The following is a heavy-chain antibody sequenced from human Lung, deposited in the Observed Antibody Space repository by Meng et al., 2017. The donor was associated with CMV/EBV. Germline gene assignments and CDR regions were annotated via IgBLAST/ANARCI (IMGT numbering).Heavy chain of an antibody. CDR3: ARAESPYSSGWFSGFSYFDL. J-gene: IGHJ2*01. CDR1: GFTVSNNY. CDR2: IYSGGST. V-gene: IGHV3-53*01. D-gene: IGHD6-19*01. Sequence: GESXKISCAASGFTVSNNYMSWVRQAPGKGLEWVSVIYSGGSTNYADSVKGRFTISRDNSKNTLYLQMHSLRAEDTAVYYCARAESPYSSGWFSGFSYFDLWXRGTLVTVSS.